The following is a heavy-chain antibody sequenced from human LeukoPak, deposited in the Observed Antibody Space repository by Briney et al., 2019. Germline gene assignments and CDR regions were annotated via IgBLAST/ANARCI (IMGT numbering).Heavy chain of an antibody. V-gene: IGHV4-59*01. CDR3: ARGSTVYYYGMDV. CDR2: IYYSGST. Sequence: PSETLSLTCTVSGGSISSYYWSWIRQPPGKGLEWIGYIYYSGSTNYNPSLKSRVTISVDTSKNQFSLKLSSVTAADTAVYYCARGSTVYYYGMDVRGQGTTVTVSS. J-gene: IGHJ6*02. D-gene: IGHD2-2*01. CDR1: GGSISSYY.